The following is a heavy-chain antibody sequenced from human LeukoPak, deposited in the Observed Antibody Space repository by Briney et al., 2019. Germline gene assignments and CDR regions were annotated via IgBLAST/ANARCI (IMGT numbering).Heavy chain of an antibody. J-gene: IGHJ5*02. V-gene: IGHV4-59*08. CDR3: ARLVQQGFDP. CDR1: GGSISSYY. Sequence: SETLSLTCTVSGGSISSYYWSWIRQPPGKGLEWIGYIYYSGSTNYNPSLKSRVTISVDASKNQFSLKLSSVTAADTAVYYCARLVQQGFDPWGQGTLVTVSS. CDR2: IYYSGST. D-gene: IGHD6-13*01.